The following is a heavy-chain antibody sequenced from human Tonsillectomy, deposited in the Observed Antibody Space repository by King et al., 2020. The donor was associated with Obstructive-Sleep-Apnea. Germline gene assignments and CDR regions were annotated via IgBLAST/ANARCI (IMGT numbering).Heavy chain of an antibody. Sequence: ITLKESGPTLVKPTQTLTLTCTFSGFSLSTSGVGVGWIRQPPGKALEWLALIHWDDDKRYSPSLKSRLTITKDTSKNQVVLTMTNMDPVDTATSYCAQQGVRFGESISFDYWGQGTLVTVSS. D-gene: IGHD3-10*01. V-gene: IGHV2-5*02. CDR2: IHWDDDK. CDR1: GFSLSTSGVG. J-gene: IGHJ4*02. CDR3: AQQGVRFGESISFDY.